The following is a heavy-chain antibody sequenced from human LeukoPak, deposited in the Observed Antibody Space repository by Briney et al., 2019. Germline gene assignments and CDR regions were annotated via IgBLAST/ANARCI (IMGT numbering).Heavy chain of an antibody. J-gene: IGHJ4*02. V-gene: IGHV1-69*06. CDR1: GGTFSSYA. CDR2: IIPIFGTA. D-gene: IGHD5-24*01. CDR3: ARAVLATMSYDY. Sequence: ASVKVSCKASGGTFSSYAISWVRQAPGQGLEWMGGIIPIFGTANYAQKFQGRVTITADKSTSTAYMELSSLRSEDTAVYHCARAVLATMSYDYWGQGTLVTVSS.